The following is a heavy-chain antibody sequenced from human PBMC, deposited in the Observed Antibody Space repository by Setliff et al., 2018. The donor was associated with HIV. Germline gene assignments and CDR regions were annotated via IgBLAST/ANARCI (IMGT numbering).Heavy chain of an antibody. J-gene: IGHJ6*03. Sequence: GKSLKISCAASGFTFSGYGMYWVRQAPGKGLEWVAFIRYDGDNKYYADSVKGRFTISRDNSKNTLYLQMNSLRAKDAAVYYCAKAFGYCSGGSCPVLMDVWGKGTTVTVS. CDR1: GFTFSGYG. D-gene: IGHD2-15*01. CDR3: AKAFGYCSGGSCPVLMDV. V-gene: IGHV3-30*02. CDR2: IRYDGDNK.